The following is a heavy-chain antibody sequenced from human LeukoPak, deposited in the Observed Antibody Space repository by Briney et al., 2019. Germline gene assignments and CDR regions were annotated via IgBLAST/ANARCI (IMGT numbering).Heavy chain of an antibody. CDR3: ARLYDYVWGSSVPRFDP. V-gene: IGHV4-39*07. J-gene: IGHJ5*02. CDR1: GVSISSSSYF. Sequence: SETLSLTCTVSGVSISSSSYFWGWIRQPPGKGLEWIGSVSYGRSTNYNPSLKSRVTISVDTSKNQFSLKLSSVTAADTAVYYCARLYDYVWGSSVPRFDPWGQGTLVTVSS. D-gene: IGHD3-16*01. CDR2: VSYGRST.